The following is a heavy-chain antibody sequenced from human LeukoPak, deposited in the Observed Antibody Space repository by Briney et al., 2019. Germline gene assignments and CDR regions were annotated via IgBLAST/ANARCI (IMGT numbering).Heavy chain of an antibody. J-gene: IGHJ6*02. V-gene: IGHV3-33*01. CDR1: GFTFSSYG. CDR3: ARDDYQLGSYYYGMDV. D-gene: IGHD7-27*01. Sequence: SGGSLRLSCAASGFTFSSYGMHWVRQAPGKGLEWVAVIWYDGSNKYYADSVKGRFTISRDNSKNTLYLQMNSLRAEDTAVYYCARDDYQLGSYYYGMDVWGQGTTVTVSS. CDR2: IWYDGSNK.